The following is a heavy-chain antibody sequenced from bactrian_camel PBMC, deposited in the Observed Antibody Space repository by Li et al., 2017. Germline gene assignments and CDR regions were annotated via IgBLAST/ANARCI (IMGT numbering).Heavy chain of an antibody. CDR2: IGGYGGT. V-gene: IGHV3S53*01. D-gene: IGHD1*01. CDR1: GDIKCTLD. Sequence: HVQLVESGGGSVQAGGSLSLSCAVSGDIKCTLDMSWYRQAPGREREFVSSIGGYGGTDYADSVKGRFTISQDSARITAYLQMASLKPEDTAVYYCVPVALEERDGLVSCARWSQGTQVTVS. J-gene: IGHJ4*01.